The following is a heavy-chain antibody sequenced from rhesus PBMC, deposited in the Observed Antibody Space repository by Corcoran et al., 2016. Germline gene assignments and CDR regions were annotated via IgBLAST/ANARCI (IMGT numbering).Heavy chain of an antibody. J-gene: IGHJ4*01. V-gene: IGHV4-73*01. Sequence: QVQLQQWGEGLVKPSETLSLTCAVYGGSISGYYYWSWIRQPPGKGLEWIWYIYGNSTSTNDNPSLKWRVTIAKDTSNKQFSLKLSSVTAADTAVYYCARDEYCSSTYCSSSFDYWGQGVLVTVSS. CDR3: ARDEYCSSTYCSSSFDY. D-gene: IGHD2-15*01. CDR2: IYGNSTST. CDR1: GGSISGYYY.